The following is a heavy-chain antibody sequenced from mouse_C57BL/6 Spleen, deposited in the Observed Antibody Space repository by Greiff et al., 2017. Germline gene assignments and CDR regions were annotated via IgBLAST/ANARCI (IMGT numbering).Heavy chain of an antibody. J-gene: IGHJ2*01. CDR2: IRNNANGYTT. V-gene: IGHV7-3*01. CDR3: ANYKRNLYFDY. CDR1: GFTFTDYY. Sequence: EVKLVESGGGLVQPGGSLSLSCAASGFTFTDYYMSWVRQPPGKALEWLGFIRNNANGYTTEYSASVQGRFTISSANPQSFLYLQVNALRAEYSATDYCANYKRNLYFDYWGQGTTLTVSS.